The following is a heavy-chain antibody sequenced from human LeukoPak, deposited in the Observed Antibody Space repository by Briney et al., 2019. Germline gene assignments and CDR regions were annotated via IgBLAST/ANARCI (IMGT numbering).Heavy chain of an antibody. Sequence: SETLSLTCTVSGGSISSYYWSWIRQPPGKGLEWIGYMYYSGSTNYDPSLKSRVTISVDTSKNQFSLKLSSVTAADTAVYYCARDYYDSSESYYGMDVWGQGTTVAVSS. J-gene: IGHJ6*02. CDR1: GGSISSYY. CDR2: MYYSGST. D-gene: IGHD3-22*01. V-gene: IGHV4-59*01. CDR3: ARDYYDSSESYYGMDV.